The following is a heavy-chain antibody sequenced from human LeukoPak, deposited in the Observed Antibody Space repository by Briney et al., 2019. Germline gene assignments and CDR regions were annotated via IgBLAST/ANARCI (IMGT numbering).Heavy chain of an antibody. CDR3: ATEYYGANNY. Sequence: GGSLRLSCAASGLTFSIACMSWVRQSPGKGLEWVGRIRAKSAGGTTEYPAPVTGRFSLSRDDSNDTLSLQMDSLQPEDTAVYYCATEYYGANNYWGQGTLVTVSS. V-gene: IGHV3-15*01. J-gene: IGHJ4*02. CDR1: GLTFSIAC. CDR2: IRAKSAGGTT. D-gene: IGHD4-17*01.